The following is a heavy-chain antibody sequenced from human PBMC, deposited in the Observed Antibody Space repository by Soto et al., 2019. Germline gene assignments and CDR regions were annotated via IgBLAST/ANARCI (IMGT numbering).Heavy chain of an antibody. CDR1: GFTFSGSA. J-gene: IGHJ3*02. CDR3: TSLGASDGYNFIMSSGVDAFDI. V-gene: IGHV3-73*01. D-gene: IGHD5-12*01. Sequence: GGSLRLSCAASGFTFSGSAMHWVRQASGKGLEWVGRIRSKANSYATAYAASVKGRFTISRDDSKNTAYLQMNSLKTEDTAVYYCTSLGASDGYNFIMSSGVDAFDIWGQGTMVTVSS. CDR2: IRSKANSYAT.